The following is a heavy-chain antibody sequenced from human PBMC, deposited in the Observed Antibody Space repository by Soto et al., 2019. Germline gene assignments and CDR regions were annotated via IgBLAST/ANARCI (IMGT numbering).Heavy chain of an antibody. J-gene: IGHJ5*01. CDR3: AITAEYGDYDS. D-gene: IGHD4-17*01. CDR1: GAPLSSHY. V-gene: IGHV4-59*11. CDR2: IYYSATT. Sequence: PSETLSLTCTVSGAPLSSHYWSWFRQPPGKGLEWIGYIYYSATTNFNPSLQSRVSISVDTSKTQFSLNLRSATAADTAVYYCAITAEYGDYDSSGPGTLVTVSS.